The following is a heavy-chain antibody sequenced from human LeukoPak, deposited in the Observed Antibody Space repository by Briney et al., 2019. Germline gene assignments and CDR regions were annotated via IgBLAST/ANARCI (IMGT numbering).Heavy chain of an antibody. Sequence: PGGSLRLSCAASGFTSSIYWMSWVRQAPGKGLEWVANIKQDGSEKYYVDSVKGRFTISRENAKNSLYLQKESLRAQDTAVYYCARDRGSSGWYEFDSWGQGTLVTVFS. V-gene: IGHV3-7*01. CDR1: GFTSSIYW. J-gene: IGHJ4*02. CDR2: IKQDGSEK. CDR3: ARDRGSSGWYEFDS. D-gene: IGHD6-19*01.